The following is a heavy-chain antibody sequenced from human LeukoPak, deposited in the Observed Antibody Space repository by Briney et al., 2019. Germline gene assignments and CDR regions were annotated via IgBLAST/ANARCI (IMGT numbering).Heavy chain of an antibody. CDR1: GGSISSYY. CDR2: IYYSGST. Sequence: PSETLSLTCTVSGGSISSYYWSWIRQPPGKGLEWIGYIYYSGSTNYNPSLKSRVTISVDTSKNQFSLKLSSVTAADTAVYYCARALNYYDSSGYRPVYYFDFWGQGTLVTVSS. CDR3: ARALNYYDSSGYRPVYYFDF. J-gene: IGHJ4*02. D-gene: IGHD3-22*01. V-gene: IGHV4-59*01.